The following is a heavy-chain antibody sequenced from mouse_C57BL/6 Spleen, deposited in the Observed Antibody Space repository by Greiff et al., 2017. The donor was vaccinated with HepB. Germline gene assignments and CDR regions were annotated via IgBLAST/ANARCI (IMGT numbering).Heavy chain of an antibody. J-gene: IGHJ1*03. Sequence: QVQLKESGAELVKPGASVKISCKASGYAFSSYWMNWVKQRPGKGLEWIGQIYPGDGDTNYNGKFKGKATLTADKSSSTAYMQLSSLTSEDSAVYFCARTPSTVVALRGYFDVWGTGTTVTVSS. CDR1: GYAFSSYW. D-gene: IGHD1-1*01. CDR3: ARTPSTVVALRGYFDV. V-gene: IGHV1-80*01. CDR2: IYPGDGDT.